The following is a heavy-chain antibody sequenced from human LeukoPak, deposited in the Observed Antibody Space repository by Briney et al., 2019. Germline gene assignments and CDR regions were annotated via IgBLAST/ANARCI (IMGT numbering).Heavy chain of an antibody. CDR2: ISSTSNYI. Sequence: KTGGSLRLSCAASGFIFSSYSMNWVRQAPGKGLERVSSISSTSNYIYYADSVKGRFTISRDNAKSSLYLQMNSLRAEDTAVYYCARADWGDSVYFDYWGQGTLVTVSS. D-gene: IGHD2-21*02. CDR3: ARADWGDSVYFDY. CDR1: GFIFSSYS. V-gene: IGHV3-21*01. J-gene: IGHJ4*02.